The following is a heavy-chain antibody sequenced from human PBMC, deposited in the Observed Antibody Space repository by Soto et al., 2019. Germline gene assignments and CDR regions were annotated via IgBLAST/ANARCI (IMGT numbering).Heavy chain of an antibody. CDR3: ARGGVLVVAATIPRGMRNWFDP. V-gene: IGHV1-69*06. CDR2: IIPIFGTA. J-gene: IGHJ5*02. Sequence: QVQLVQSGAEVKKPGSSVKVSCKASGGTFSSYAISWVRQAPGHGLEWMGGIIPIFGTANYAQKFQGRVTITADKSTSTAYMELSSLRSEDTAVYYCARGGVLVVAATIPRGMRNWFDPWGQGTLVTVSS. CDR1: GGTFSSYA. D-gene: IGHD2-15*01.